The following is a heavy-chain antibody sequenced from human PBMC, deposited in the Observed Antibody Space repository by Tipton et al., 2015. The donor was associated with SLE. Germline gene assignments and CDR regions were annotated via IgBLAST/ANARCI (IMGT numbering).Heavy chain of an antibody. D-gene: IGHD4-17*01. Sequence: TLSLTCAVYGGSFSGYYWSWIRQPPGKGLEWIGEINQSGSTNHNPSLKSRVTISLDTSKNQFSLKLNPVTAADTAVYYCARGLGTVTTRAFDIWGQGTMVTVSS. CDR3: ARGLGTVTTRAFDI. CDR1: GGSFSGYY. J-gene: IGHJ3*02. V-gene: IGHV4-34*01. CDR2: INQSGST.